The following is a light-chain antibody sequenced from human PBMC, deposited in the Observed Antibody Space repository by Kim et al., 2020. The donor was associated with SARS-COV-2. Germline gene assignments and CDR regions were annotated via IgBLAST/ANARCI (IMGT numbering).Light chain of an antibody. J-gene: IGKJ2*01. Sequence: SASVGDRVTITCRASQGITNSLAWYQQKPGQAPKLLLDIASRLQSGVPSRFSGGGSGAEYTLTISSLQPEDFATYFCQQYYGPPFTFGQGTKLEVK. V-gene: IGKV1-NL1*01. CDR1: QGITNS. CDR2: IAS. CDR3: QQYYGPPFT.